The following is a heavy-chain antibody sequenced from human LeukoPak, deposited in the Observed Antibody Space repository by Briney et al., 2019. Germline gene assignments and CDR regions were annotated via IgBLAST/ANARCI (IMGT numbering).Heavy chain of an antibody. V-gene: IGHV4-61*02. CDR3: ARVRRSSGWYSLDY. CDR2: IYTSGST. Sequence: PSETLSLTCTVTGGSISSGSYYWSWIRQPAGKGLEWIGRIYTSGSTNYNPSLKSRVTISVDTSKNQFSLKLSSVTAADTAVYYCARVRRSSGWYSLDYWGQGTLVTVSS. D-gene: IGHD6-19*01. CDR1: GGSISSGSYY. J-gene: IGHJ4*02.